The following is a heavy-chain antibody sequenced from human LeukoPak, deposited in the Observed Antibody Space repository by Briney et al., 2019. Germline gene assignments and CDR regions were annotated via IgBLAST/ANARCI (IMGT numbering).Heavy chain of an antibody. J-gene: IGHJ6*02. CDR2: ISAYNGNT. Sequence: ASVKVSCKAYGYTFTSYGISWVRQAPGQGLEWMGWISAYNGNTNYAQKLQGRVTMTTDTSTSTAYMELRSLRSDDTAVYYCALGLVPHYYYYYGMDVWGQGTTVTVSS. CDR1: GYTFTSYG. CDR3: ALGLVPHYYYYYGMDV. D-gene: IGHD6-19*01. V-gene: IGHV1-18*01.